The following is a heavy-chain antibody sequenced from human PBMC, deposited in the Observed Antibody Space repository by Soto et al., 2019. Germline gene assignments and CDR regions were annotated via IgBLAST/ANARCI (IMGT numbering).Heavy chain of an antibody. Sequence: GGSLSFPFAALGFTFSSYVMPWAPKAPGKGREWVPVISYDGSNKYYADSVKGRFTISRDNSKNTLYLQMNSLRAEDTAVYYCASEMEGNIVVVTAMVNFFDYWGQGTLVTVSS. CDR3: ASEMEGNIVVVTAMVNFFDY. J-gene: IGHJ4*02. CDR2: ISYDGSNK. CDR1: GFTFSSYV. D-gene: IGHD2-21*02. V-gene: IGHV3-30*04.